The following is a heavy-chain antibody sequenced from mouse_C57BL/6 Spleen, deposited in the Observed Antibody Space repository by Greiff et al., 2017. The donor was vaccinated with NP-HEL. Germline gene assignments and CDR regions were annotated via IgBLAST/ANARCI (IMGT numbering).Heavy chain of an antibody. CDR2: IYPGDGDT. CDR3: ARGLITTVVPDD. CDR1: GYAFSSYW. Sequence: QVQLQQSGAELVKPGASVKISCKASGYAFSSYWMNWVKQRPGKGLEWIGQIYPGDGDTNYNGKFKGKATLTADKSSSTAYMQLSSLTSEDSAVYFCARGLITTVVPDDWGQGTTLTVSS. V-gene: IGHV1-80*01. D-gene: IGHD1-1*01. J-gene: IGHJ2*01.